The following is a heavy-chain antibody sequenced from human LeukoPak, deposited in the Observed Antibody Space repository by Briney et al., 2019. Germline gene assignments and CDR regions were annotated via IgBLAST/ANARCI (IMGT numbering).Heavy chain of an antibody. CDR3: ARYRGGSGYHFDY. J-gene: IGHJ4*02. V-gene: IGHV4-59*12. D-gene: IGHD5-12*01. Sequence: SETLSLTCTVSGGSISSYYWSWIRQPPGKGLEWIGYIYYSGSTNYNPSLKSRVAISVDTSKNQFSLKLTSVTAADTAVYYCARYRGGSGYHFDYWGQGTLVTVSS. CDR2: IYYSGST. CDR1: GGSISSYY.